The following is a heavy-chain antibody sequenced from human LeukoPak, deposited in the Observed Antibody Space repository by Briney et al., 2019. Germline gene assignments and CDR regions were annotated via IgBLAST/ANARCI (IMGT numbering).Heavy chain of an antibody. CDR3: ARSGDWGRDGYNMPRAFDI. Sequence: SQTLSLTCAISGDSISSNSAAWNWIRQSPSRGLEWLGRTYYRSKWYNDYAVSVKSRITINPDTSKNQFSLQLNSVTPEDTAVYYCARSGDWGRDGYNMPRAFDIWGQGTMVTVSS. J-gene: IGHJ3*02. CDR1: GDSISSNSAA. V-gene: IGHV6-1*01. CDR2: TYYRSKWYN. D-gene: IGHD5-24*01.